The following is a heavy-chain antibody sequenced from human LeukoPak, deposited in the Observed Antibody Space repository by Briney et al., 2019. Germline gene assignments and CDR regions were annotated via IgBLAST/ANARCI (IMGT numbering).Heavy chain of an antibody. CDR2: IYYSGST. CDR1: GGSISSSSYY. D-gene: IGHD3-3*01. CDR3: ARDYDFWSGYYDITGYYFDY. J-gene: IGHJ4*02. V-gene: IGHV4-39*07. Sequence: SETLSLTCTVSGGSISSSSYYWGWIRQPPGKGLEWIGSIYYSGSTYYNPSLKSRVTISVDTSKNQFSLKLSSVTAADTAVYYCARDYDFWSGYYDITGYYFDYWGQGTLVTVSS.